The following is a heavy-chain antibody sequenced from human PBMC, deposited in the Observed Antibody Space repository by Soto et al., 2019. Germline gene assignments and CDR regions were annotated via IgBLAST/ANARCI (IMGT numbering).Heavy chain of an antibody. J-gene: IGHJ6*02. CDR2: ISYDGSNK. CDR1: GFTFSSYG. CDR3: AKGMVPSHYYDSSGYHYYYYGMDV. D-gene: IGHD3-22*01. V-gene: IGHV3-30*18. Sequence: GGSLRLSCAASGFTFSSYGMHWVRQAPGKGLEWVAVISYDGSNKYYADSVKGRFTISRDNSKNTLYLQMNSLRAEDTAVYYCAKGMVPSHYYDSSGYHYYYYGMDVWGQGTTVTVSS.